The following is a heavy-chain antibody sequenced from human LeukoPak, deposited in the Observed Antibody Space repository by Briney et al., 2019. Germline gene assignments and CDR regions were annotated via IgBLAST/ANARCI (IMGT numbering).Heavy chain of an antibody. V-gene: IGHV1-18*01. J-gene: IGHJ4*02. Sequence: ASVKVSCKASGGTFSSYAISWVRQAPGQGLEWMGWISAYNGNTNYAQKLQGRVTMTTDTSTSTAYMELRSLRSDDTAVYYCARAGTYCSSTSCHPRYFDYWGQGTLVTVSS. CDR3: ARAGTYCSSTSCHPRYFDY. D-gene: IGHD2-2*01. CDR2: ISAYNGNT. CDR1: GGTFSSYA.